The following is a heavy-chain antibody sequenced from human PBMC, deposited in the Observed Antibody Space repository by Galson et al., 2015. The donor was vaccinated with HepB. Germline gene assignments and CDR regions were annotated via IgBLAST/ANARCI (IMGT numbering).Heavy chain of an antibody. V-gene: IGHV1-69*06. J-gene: IGHJ3*02. CDR3: ARGEYGAIVVVPDDGFDI. CDR1: GGTFSSYA. D-gene: IGHD3-22*01. CDR2: IIPIFGTA. Sequence: SVKVSCKASGGTFSSYAISWVRQAPGQGLEWMGGIIPIFGTANYAQKFQGRVTITADKSTSTAYMELNSLRAEDTAVYYCARGEYGAIVVVPDDGFDIWGQGTMVTVSS.